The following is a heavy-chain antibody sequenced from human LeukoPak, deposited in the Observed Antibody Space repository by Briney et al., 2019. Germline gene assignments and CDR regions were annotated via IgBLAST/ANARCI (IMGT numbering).Heavy chain of an antibody. Sequence: SETLSLTCTVSGGSISSSSYYWGWIRQPPGKGPEWIGSLYYSGSTYYNPSLKSRVTISVDTSKNQFSLKLSSVTAADTAVYYCASNYYGSGSLDYWGQGNLVTVSS. D-gene: IGHD3-10*01. CDR1: GGSISSSSYY. CDR2: LYYSGST. CDR3: ASNYYGSGSLDY. V-gene: IGHV4-39*01. J-gene: IGHJ4*02.